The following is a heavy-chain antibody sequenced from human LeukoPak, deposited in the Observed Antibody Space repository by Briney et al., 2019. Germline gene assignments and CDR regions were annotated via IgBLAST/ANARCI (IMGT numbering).Heavy chain of an antibody. CDR1: GGSISSYY. J-gene: IGHJ6*03. D-gene: IGHD3-16*01. Sequence: SETLSLTCTVSGGSISSYYWSWIRQPAGKGLEWIGRIYTSGSTNYNPSLKSRVTISVDTSKNQFSLKLSSVTAADTAVYYCARDQGGPSYYYYMDVWGKGTTVTVSS. CDR3: ARDQGGPSYYYYMDV. V-gene: IGHV4-4*07. CDR2: IYTSGST.